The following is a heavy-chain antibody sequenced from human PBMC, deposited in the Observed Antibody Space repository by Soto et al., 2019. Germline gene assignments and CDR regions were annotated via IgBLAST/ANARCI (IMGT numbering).Heavy chain of an antibody. CDR1: GFTFSSYA. V-gene: IGHV3-30-3*01. CDR2: ISYDGGNK. J-gene: IGHJ5*02. D-gene: IGHD2-15*01. Sequence: GGSLRLSCAASGFTFSSYAMHWVRQAPGKGLEWVAVISYDGGNKYYADSVKGRFTISRDNSKNTLYLQMNSLRAEDTAVYYCARDFDRYCSGGSCSHGWFDPWGQGTLVTVS. CDR3: ARDFDRYCSGGSCSHGWFDP.